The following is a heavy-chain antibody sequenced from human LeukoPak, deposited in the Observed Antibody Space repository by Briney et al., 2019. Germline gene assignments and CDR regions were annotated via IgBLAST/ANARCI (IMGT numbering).Heavy chain of an antibody. CDR2: ISSSSSYI. J-gene: IGHJ3*02. CDR1: GFTFSSYS. Sequence: GGSLRLSCAASGFTFSSYSMNWVRQAPGKGLEWVSSISSSSSYIYYADSVKGRFTISRDNAKNSLYLQMNSLRAEDTAVYYCALTRDGYAYGAFDIWGQGTMVTVSS. CDR3: ALTRDGYAYGAFDI. V-gene: IGHV3-21*01. D-gene: IGHD5-24*01.